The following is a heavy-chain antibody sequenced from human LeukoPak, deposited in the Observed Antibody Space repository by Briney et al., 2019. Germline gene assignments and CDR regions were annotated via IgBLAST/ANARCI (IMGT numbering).Heavy chain of an antibody. D-gene: IGHD5-18*01. Sequence: SGGSLRLSCAASGFTFGDYAMHWVRQAPGKGLEWVSGISWNSVSIGYADSVKGRLTISRDNAKNSLYLQMNSLRAEDTAVYYCASEVDTAMATGDYWGQGTLVTVSS. CDR2: ISWNSVSI. CDR1: GFTFGDYA. V-gene: IGHV3-9*01. J-gene: IGHJ4*02. CDR3: ASEVDTAMATGDY.